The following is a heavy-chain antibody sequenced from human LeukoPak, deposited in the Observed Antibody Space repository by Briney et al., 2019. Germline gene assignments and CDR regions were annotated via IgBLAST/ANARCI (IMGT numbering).Heavy chain of an antibody. CDR3: ARHEAADWFVL. Sequence: PSETLSLTCSVSGGSITSSTYYWAWIRQPPGKGLEWIASINYSGNTKYNPSLQSRLTMSVDTSKKQFSLKLTSVTAADTAVYYCARHEAADWFVLWGQGTLVSVSS. V-gene: IGHV4-39*01. CDR1: GGSITSSTYY. J-gene: IGHJ5*02. CDR2: INYSGNT.